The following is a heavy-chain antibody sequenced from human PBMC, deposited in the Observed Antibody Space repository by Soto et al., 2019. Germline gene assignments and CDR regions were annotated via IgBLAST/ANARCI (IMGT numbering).Heavy chain of an antibody. J-gene: IGHJ6*02. D-gene: IGHD5-18*01. Sequence: GGSLRLSCAASGFTFSDHYMDWVRQAPGKGLEWVGRTRNKANSYTTEYAASVKGRFTISRDDSKNSLYLQMNSLKTEDTAVYYCARGMMGVMDTAMVTTTYYYYYGMDVWGQGTTVTVS. CDR1: GFTFSDHY. CDR2: TRNKANSYTT. CDR3: ARGMMGVMDTAMVTTTYYYYYGMDV. V-gene: IGHV3-72*01.